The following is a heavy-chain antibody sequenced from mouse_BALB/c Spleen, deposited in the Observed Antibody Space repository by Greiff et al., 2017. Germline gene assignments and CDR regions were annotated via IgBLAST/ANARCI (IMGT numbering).Heavy chain of an antibody. CDR1: GFTFSSYA. CDR2: ISSGGSYT. Sequence: EVKVVESGGGLVKPGGSLKLSCAASGFTFSSYAMSWVRQSPEKRLEWVAEISSGGSYTYYPDTVTGRFTISRDNAKNTLYLEMSSLRSEDTAMYYCARVRTTVVARDAMDYWGQGTSVTVSS. CDR3: ARVRTTVVARDAMDY. J-gene: IGHJ4*01. V-gene: IGHV5-9-4*01. D-gene: IGHD1-1*01.